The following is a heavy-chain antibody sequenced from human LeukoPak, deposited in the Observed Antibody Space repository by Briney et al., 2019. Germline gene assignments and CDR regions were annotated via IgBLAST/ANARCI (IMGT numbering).Heavy chain of an antibody. CDR3: ARDRAYYDILTGYYRDWFDP. J-gene: IGHJ5*02. D-gene: IGHD3-9*01. CDR1: GFTFSDYY. Sequence: GSLRLSCAASGFTFSDYYMSWIRQAPGKGLEWVSYISSGGSTIYYADSVKGRFTISRDNAKNSLYLQMNSLRAEDTAVYYCARDRAYYDILTGYYRDWFDPWGQGTLVTVSS. V-gene: IGHV3-11*01. CDR2: ISSGGSTI.